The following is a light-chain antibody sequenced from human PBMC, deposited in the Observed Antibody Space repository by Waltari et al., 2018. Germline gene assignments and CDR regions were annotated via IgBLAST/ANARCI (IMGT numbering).Light chain of an antibody. CDR3: LQYNSNPLT. J-gene: IGKJ4*01. CDR2: AAS. Sequence: IQMTQSPSSLSASAGDRVTITCRASQGISTYLNWYQQKPGKAPKRLIYAASSLESGVPSRFSGSGSGTDFTLTISSLQPEDFATYYCLQYNSNPLTFGGGTKVEIK. V-gene: IGKV1-17*01. CDR1: QGISTY.